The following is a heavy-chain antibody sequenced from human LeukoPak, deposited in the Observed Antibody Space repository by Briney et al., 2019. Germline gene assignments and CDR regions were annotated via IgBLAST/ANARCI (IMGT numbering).Heavy chain of an antibody. CDR1: GYTFTGYY. Sequence: GASVKVSCKASGYTFTGYYLHWVRQAPGQGLEWMGLINPNSGGINYAQKFQGRVTMTRDTSISTAYVELTRLRSDDTAVYYCARYWGSYDFWSGYRHAFDIWGQGTMVTDSS. CDR3: ARYWGSYDFWSGYRHAFDI. J-gene: IGHJ3*02. CDR2: INPNSGGI. V-gene: IGHV1-2*02. D-gene: IGHD3-3*01.